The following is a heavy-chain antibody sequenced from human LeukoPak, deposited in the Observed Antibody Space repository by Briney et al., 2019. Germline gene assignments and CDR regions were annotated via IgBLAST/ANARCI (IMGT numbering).Heavy chain of an antibody. CDR3: ARGLQYYYDRYYFDY. V-gene: IGHV4-30-4*08. J-gene: IGHJ4*02. CDR2: IYYSGST. Sequence: SQTLSHTCTVSGGSISSGDYYWSWIRQPPGKGLEWIGYIYYSGSTYYNPSLKSRVTISVDTSKNQFSLKLSSVTAADTAVYYCARGLQYYYDRYYFDYWGQGTLVTVSS. CDR1: GGSISSGDYY. D-gene: IGHD3-22*01.